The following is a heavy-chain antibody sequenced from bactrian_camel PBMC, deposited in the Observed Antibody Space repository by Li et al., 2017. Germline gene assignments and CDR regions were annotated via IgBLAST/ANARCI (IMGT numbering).Heavy chain of an antibody. CDR1: GYISSRHC. J-gene: IGHJ4*01. CDR2: IRRDGDE. Sequence: VQAGGSLRLSCTHSGYISSRHCMGWFRQAPGKAREGIAGIRRDGDEYYADSVKGRFTISQDFLENVVYLQMNNLKPSDTAMYYCAAAAGRETPAAQILSAKAYDAWGQGTQVTVS. V-gene: IGHV3S57*01. CDR3: AAAAGRETPAAQILSAKAYDA.